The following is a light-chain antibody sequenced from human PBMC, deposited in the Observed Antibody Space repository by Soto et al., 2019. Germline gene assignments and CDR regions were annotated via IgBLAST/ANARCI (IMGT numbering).Light chain of an antibody. CDR1: QSVSNNF. J-gene: IGKJ2*01. CDR3: QQYGTSPYT. V-gene: IGKV3-20*01. CDR2: GSS. Sequence: EIVLTQSPGTLSLSPGERAILSCTASQSVSNNFLAWYQQKPGQAPRLLIFGSSSRATGIPDRFSASGSGTDFTLTITRLEPEDFAVYYCQQYGTSPYTFGQGTNLDI.